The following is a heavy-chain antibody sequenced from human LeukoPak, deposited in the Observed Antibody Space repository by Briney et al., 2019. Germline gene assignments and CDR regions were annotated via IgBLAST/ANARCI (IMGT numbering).Heavy chain of an antibody. CDR2: LSKSENT. CDR1: GGSISRYY. V-gene: IGHV4-59*01. CDR3: ARARYVNSFYAFDI. J-gene: IGHJ3*02. Sequence: SETLSLTCTFSGGSISRYYWSWIRLPPGKGLEWIGYLSKSENTNYSPSLKSRVTIFGDTSKNQFFLKLRSVTAADTAVYYCARARYVNSFYAFDIWGQGTLVTVSS. D-gene: IGHD3-9*01.